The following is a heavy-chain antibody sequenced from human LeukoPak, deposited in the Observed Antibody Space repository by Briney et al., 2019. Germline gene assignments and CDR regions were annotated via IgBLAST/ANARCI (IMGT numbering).Heavy chain of an antibody. CDR1: GFMFSSNW. CDR2: IKEDGTET. J-gene: IGHJ4*02. Sequence: QSGGSLRLSCAASGFMFSSNWMSWVRLAPGKGLEWVANIKEDGTETYYVDSVKGRFTISRDNAKNSLYLQMNSLRVEDTAVNYCAKEGRSLQTYWGQGTLVTVSS. CDR3: AKEGRSLQTY. V-gene: IGHV3-7*03. D-gene: IGHD5-24*01.